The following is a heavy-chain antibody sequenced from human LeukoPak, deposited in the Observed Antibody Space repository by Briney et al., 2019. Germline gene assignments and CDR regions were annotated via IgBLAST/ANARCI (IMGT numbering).Heavy chain of an antibody. Sequence: ASVKVSCKVSGYTFTSFAIHWVRQAPGQRLEWMGWINAANGNTKYSQEFQGRVTITRDTSASTVFMELSSLRSEDMAVYFCARGDGSGSYYTTPNWFDPWGQGTLVTVSS. D-gene: IGHD3-10*01. CDR2: INAANGNT. J-gene: IGHJ5*02. CDR1: GYTFTSFA. V-gene: IGHV1-3*03. CDR3: ARGDGSGSYYTTPNWFDP.